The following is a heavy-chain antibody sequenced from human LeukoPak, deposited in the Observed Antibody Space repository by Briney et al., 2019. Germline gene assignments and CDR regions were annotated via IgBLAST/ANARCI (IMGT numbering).Heavy chain of an antibody. Sequence: PGGSLRLSCAASGFTFSSYAMHWVRQAPGKGLEWVAVISYDGSNKYHADSVKGRFTISRDNSKNTLYLQMNSLRAEDTAVYYCARDIAARPFSLQGPWGQGTLVTVSS. J-gene: IGHJ5*02. V-gene: IGHV3-30*01. D-gene: IGHD6-6*01. CDR3: ARDIAARPFSLQGP. CDR1: GFTFSSYA. CDR2: ISYDGSNK.